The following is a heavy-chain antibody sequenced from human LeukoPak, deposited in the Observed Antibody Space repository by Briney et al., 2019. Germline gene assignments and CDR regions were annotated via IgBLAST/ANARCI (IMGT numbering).Heavy chain of an antibody. J-gene: IGHJ5*02. D-gene: IGHD4-23*01. CDR2: IYYSGSS. CDR1: GGSMTTYY. Sequence: SETLSLTCTVSGGSMTTYYWTWIRQPPGKGLESIGYIYYSGSSNYNPSLKSRVTMSVATSKNQFSLKLSSVTAADTAVYYCARGLGNSDWFDPWGQGTLVTVSP. V-gene: IGHV4-59*01. CDR3: ARGLGNSDWFDP.